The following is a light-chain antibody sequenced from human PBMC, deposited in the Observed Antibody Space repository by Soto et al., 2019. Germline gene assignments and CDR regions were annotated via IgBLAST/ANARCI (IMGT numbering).Light chain of an antibody. CDR2: GNN. J-gene: IGLJ2*01. V-gene: IGLV1-40*01. CDR1: SSNIGAGYD. Sequence: QSVLTQPPSVSGAPGQRVTISCTGSSSNIGAGYDVHWYQQLPGTAPKLLIYGNNNRPSGVPDRFSGSKSGTSASLAITGLQAEYEADYYCQSYDSSLSGSVFGGGTKVNVL. CDR3: QSYDSSLSGSV.